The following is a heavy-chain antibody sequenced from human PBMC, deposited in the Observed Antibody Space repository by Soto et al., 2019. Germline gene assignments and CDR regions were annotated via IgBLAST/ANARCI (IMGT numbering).Heavy chain of an antibody. Sequence: PSETLSLTCTVSGDSISSNSHYWGWIRQPPGKGLESIANIYYDGNTYYNPSLKSRVTISLDRSKNQFSLKLTSVTAADTAVYYCARVPSPWGQGTLVTVSS. V-gene: IGHV4-39*07. CDR3: ARVPSP. J-gene: IGHJ5*02. CDR1: GDSISSNSHY. CDR2: IYYDGNT.